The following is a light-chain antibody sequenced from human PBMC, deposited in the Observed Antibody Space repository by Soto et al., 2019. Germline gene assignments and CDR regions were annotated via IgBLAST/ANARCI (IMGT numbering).Light chain of an antibody. V-gene: IGKV2-28*01. CDR1: QSLLHSNGYNY. J-gene: IGKJ5*01. CDR3: MQALQTPIT. CDR2: LGS. Sequence: LSLPVTPGEPASISCRSSQSLLHSNGYNYLDWYLQKPGQSPQLLIYLGSNRASGVPDRFSGSGSGTDFTLKISRVEAEDVGVYYCMQALQTPITLGQGTRLEIK.